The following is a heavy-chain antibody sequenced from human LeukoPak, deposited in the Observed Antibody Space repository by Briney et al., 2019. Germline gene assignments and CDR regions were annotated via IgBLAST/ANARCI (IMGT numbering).Heavy chain of an antibody. CDR3: VRSPFSNGY. CDR1: GFTVSSNH. D-gene: IGHD4-11*01. Sequence: GGSLRLSCAASGFTVSSNHMSWVRQAPGKGLEWVSVIYSGSNTYYEDSVKGRFTISRDTSKNTLYLQMNSLRAEDTAVYYCVRSPFSNGYWGQGTLVTVSS. J-gene: IGHJ4*02. V-gene: IGHV3-53*01. CDR2: IYSGSNT.